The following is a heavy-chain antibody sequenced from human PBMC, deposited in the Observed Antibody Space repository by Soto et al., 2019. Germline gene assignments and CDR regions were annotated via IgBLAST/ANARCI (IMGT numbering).Heavy chain of an antibody. Sequence: GGSLRLSCAASGFTFDNAWMSWFRQAPGKGLEWVGRIKSKARGGTTEYAADVKGRFTISRADSTHTLYLQMNSLKTEDTAVYSCATRRGIVVPGGLDCWGQGTPVTVSS. CDR1: GFTFDNAW. J-gene: IGHJ4*01. CDR2: IKSKARGGTT. D-gene: IGHD6-6*01. CDR3: ATRRGIVVPGGLDC. V-gene: IGHV3-15*01.